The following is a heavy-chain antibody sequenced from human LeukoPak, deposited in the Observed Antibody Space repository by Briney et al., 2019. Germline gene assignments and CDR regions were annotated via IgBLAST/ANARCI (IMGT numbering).Heavy chain of an antibody. V-gene: IGHV1-8*01. Sequence: ASVKVSCKASGYTFTSYDINWVRQATGQGLEWMGWMNPNSGNTGYAQKFQGRVTMTRNTSISTAYMELSSLRSEDTAVYYCARQLGYCSGGSCHSLDYWGQGTLVTVSS. J-gene: IGHJ4*02. CDR2: MNPNSGNT. D-gene: IGHD2-15*01. CDR1: GYTFTSYD. CDR3: ARQLGYCSGGSCHSLDY.